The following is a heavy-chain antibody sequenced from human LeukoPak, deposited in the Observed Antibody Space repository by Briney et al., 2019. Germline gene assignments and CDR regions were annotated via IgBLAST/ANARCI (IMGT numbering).Heavy chain of an antibody. J-gene: IGHJ4*02. D-gene: IGHD5-18*01. CDR2: ISSNGGST. CDR3: ARLRGYSYGYLDY. Sequence: GGSLRLSCSASGFTFSSYAMHWVRQAPGKGLEYVSAISSNGGSTYYADSVKGRFTISRDNSKNTLYLQMSSLRAEDTAVYYCARLRGYSYGYLDYWGQGTLVTVSS. CDR1: GFTFSSYA. V-gene: IGHV3-64D*06.